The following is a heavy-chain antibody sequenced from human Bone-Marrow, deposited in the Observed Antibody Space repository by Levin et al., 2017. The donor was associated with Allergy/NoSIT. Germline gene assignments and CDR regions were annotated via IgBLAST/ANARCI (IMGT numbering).Heavy chain of an antibody. V-gene: IGHV3-30*04. Sequence: GGSLRLSCVVSGFTFSSYAMNWVRQAPGKGLEWVAVMSYDGSKKHHADSVKGRFTISRDNSNNTLYLQMNSLRPEDTAVYFCARDQSSSGYYYGMDVWGQGTTVTVSS. D-gene: IGHD6-19*01. CDR3: ARDQSSSGYYYGMDV. CDR1: GFTFSSYA. CDR2: MSYDGSKK. J-gene: IGHJ6*02.